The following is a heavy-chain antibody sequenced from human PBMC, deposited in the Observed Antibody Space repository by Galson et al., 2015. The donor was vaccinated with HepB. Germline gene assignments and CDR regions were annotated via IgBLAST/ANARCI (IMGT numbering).Heavy chain of an antibody. CDR3: AKDSLLDYYGSGTLWAFDI. J-gene: IGHJ3*02. D-gene: IGHD3-10*01. CDR1: RFTFSNYA. V-gene: IGHV3-23*01. Sequence: SLRLSCAASRFTFSNYAMSWVRQAPGKGLERVSTISGSGGRTYYADSVKGRFTVSRDNSKNTLYLQMNSLRAEDTAVYYCAKDSLLDYYGSGTLWAFDIWGQGTMVAVSS. CDR2: ISGSGGRT.